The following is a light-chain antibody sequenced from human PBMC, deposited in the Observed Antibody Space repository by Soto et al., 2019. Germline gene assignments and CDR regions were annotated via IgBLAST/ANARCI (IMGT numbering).Light chain of an antibody. CDR3: QQANSFPPFT. CDR2: AAS. Sequence: DIQMTQSPSSLSASVGDRVTITCRASQSISSYLNWYQQKPGKAPKLLIYAASSLQSGVPSRFSGSGSGTDFTLTISILQPEDFATYYCQQANSFPPFTFGPGTKVDIK. CDR1: QSISSY. V-gene: IGKV1-39*01. J-gene: IGKJ3*01.